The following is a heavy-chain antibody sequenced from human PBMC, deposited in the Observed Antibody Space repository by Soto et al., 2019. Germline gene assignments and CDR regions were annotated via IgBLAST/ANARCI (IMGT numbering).Heavy chain of an antibody. CDR2: IYYSGST. D-gene: IGHD3-22*01. J-gene: IGHJ4*02. Sequence: SETLSLTCTVSGDSISRYYWSWIRQPPGKGLEWIGYIYYSGSTNYNPSLKSRVTISVDTSKNQFSLKLSSVTAADTAVYYCARQLDYYDSSGYYCPIFDYWGPGTLVTVSS. CDR1: GDSISRYY. CDR3: ARQLDYYDSSGYYCPIFDY. V-gene: IGHV4-59*08.